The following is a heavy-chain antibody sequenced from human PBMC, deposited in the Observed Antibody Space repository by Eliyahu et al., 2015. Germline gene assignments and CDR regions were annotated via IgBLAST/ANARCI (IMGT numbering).Heavy chain of an antibody. CDR3: ARDQVGVTRPTGGAPYY. J-gene: IGHJ4*02. Sequence: QVQLVQSGAEVKKPGSSVKVSCKASGGXFXSYAISWVRQAPGQGLEVMGGVIPIFGTANYAQKFQGRVTITADESTSTAYMELSSLRSEDTAVYYCARDQVGVTRPTGGAPYYWGQGTLVTVSS. D-gene: IGHD2-21*02. V-gene: IGHV1-69*01. CDR1: GGXFXSYA. CDR2: VIPIFGTA.